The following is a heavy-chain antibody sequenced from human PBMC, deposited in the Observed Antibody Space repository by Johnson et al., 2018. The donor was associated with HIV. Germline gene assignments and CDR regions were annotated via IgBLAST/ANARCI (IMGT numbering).Heavy chain of an antibody. Sequence: QVQLVESGGGLVQPGGSLRLSCAASGFTFSSYWMHWVRQAPGKGLEWVAFIRYDGSNKYYADSVKGRFTISRDNSKNTLYLQMNSLRAEDTAVYYCAKDMVRGFWGDAFDIWGQGTMVTVSS. CDR2: IRYDGSNK. D-gene: IGHD3-10*01. V-gene: IGHV3-30*02. CDR3: AKDMVRGFWGDAFDI. CDR1: GFTFSSYW. J-gene: IGHJ3*02.